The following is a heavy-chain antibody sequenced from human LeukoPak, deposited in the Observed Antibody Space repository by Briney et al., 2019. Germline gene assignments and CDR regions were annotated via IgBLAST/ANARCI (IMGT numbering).Heavy chain of an antibody. CDR1: GGSISTTNW. D-gene: IGHD2/OR15-2a*01. Sequence: PSETLSLTCAVSGGSISTTNWWTWVRHPPGGGLEWIGEVHLNGRTHYSPSLESRVTMSVDMSENHISLQLTSVTAADTAVYYCAREGGFYRPLDYSGPGTLVIVSS. CDR2: VHLNGRT. J-gene: IGHJ4*02. V-gene: IGHV4-4*02. CDR3: AREGGFYRPLDY.